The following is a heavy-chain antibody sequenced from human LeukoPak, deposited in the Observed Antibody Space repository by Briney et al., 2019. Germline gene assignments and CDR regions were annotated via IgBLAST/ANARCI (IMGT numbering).Heavy chain of an antibody. Sequence: PGGSLRLSCAASGFTFSSYGMNWVRQAPGKGLEWVSLISSTSPRAISYGDSVKGRFTTSRDDGKNSLFLQMNSLRVEDTAMYYCAGHARGSYWGQGILVTVSA. J-gene: IGHJ4*02. V-gene: IGHV3-48*04. CDR3: AGHARGSY. CDR1: GFTFSSYG. CDR2: ISSTSPRAI.